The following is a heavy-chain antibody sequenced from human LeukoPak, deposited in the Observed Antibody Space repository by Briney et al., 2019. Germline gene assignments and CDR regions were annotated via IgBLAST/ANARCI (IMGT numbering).Heavy chain of an antibody. J-gene: IGHJ4*02. V-gene: IGHV4-61*02. CDR3: ARDRRGASDMDY. CDR1: GGSISSGSYY. D-gene: IGHD6-6*01. Sequence: LSLTCTVSGGSISSGSYYWSWIRQPAGKGLEWIGRIYTSGSTNYNPSLKSRVTISVDTSKNQFSLKLSSVTAADTAVYYCARDRRGASDMDYWGQGTLVTVSS. CDR2: IYTSGST.